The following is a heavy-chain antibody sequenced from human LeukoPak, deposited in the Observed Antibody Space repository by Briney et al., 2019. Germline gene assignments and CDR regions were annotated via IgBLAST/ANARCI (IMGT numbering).Heavy chain of an antibody. J-gene: IGHJ3*02. CDR2: INPNSGGT. CDR1: GYTFTGYY. Sequence: GASVKVSCKASGYTFTGYYMHWVRQAPGQGLEWMGWINPNSGGTNYAQKFQGRVTMTRDTSISTAYMELRSLRSDDTAVYYCARHITMTVVVINDAFDIWGQGTMVTVSS. V-gene: IGHV1-2*02. CDR3: ARHITMTVVVINDAFDI. D-gene: IGHD3-22*01.